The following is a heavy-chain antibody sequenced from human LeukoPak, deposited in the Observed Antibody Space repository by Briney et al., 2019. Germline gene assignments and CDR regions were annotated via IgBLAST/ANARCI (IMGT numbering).Heavy chain of an antibody. CDR3: AKVALFSGYYPPFDY. CDR1: GFTFSSSW. V-gene: IGHV3-30*18. D-gene: IGHD3-22*01. Sequence: GGSLRLSCAASGFTFSSSWMTWVRQAPGKGLEWVAVISYDGSNEYYADSVKGRFTISRDNSKNTLFLQMNSLRPEDTAVYHCAKVALFSGYYPPFDYWGQGTLVTVSS. CDR2: ISYDGSNE. J-gene: IGHJ4*02.